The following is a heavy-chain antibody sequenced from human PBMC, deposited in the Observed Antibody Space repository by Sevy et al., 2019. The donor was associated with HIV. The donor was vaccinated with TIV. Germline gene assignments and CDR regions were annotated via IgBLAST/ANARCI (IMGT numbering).Heavy chain of an antibody. Sequence: SETLSLTCAVYGGSFSGYYWNWIRQPPGKGLEWIGEINHSGSTNYNPSLESRVTISEDTSRNQFSLRLSSVTAADTAVYYCARYRVAGNFDYWGQGTLVTVSS. J-gene: IGHJ4*02. CDR3: ARYRVAGNFDY. D-gene: IGHD6-19*01. V-gene: IGHV4-34*01. CDR1: GGSFSGYY. CDR2: INHSGST.